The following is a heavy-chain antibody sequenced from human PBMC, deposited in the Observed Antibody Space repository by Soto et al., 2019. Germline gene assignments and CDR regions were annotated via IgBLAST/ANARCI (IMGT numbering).Heavy chain of an antibody. CDR3: ARVASSSWYGWFDP. CDR2: ISAYNGNT. V-gene: IGHV1-18*01. CDR1: GYTFTSYG. J-gene: IGHJ5*02. Sequence: RASVKVSCKASGYTFTSYGISWVRRAPGQGLEWMGWISAYNGNTNYAQKLQGRVTMTTDTSTSTAYMELRSLRSDDTAVYYCARVASSSWYGWFDPWGQGTLVTVSS. D-gene: IGHD6-13*01.